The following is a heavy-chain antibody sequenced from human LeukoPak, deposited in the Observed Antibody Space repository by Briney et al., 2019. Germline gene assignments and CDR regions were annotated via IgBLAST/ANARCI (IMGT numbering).Heavy chain of an antibody. Sequence: SETLSLTCAVYGGSFSGYYWSWIRQPPGKGLEWIGEINHSGSTNYNPSLKSRVTISVDTSKNQFSLKPSSVTAADTAVYYCARGNCRSSRCKDYWGQGTLVTVSS. CDR3: ARGNCRSSRCKDY. D-gene: IGHD2-2*01. J-gene: IGHJ4*02. CDR2: INHSGST. V-gene: IGHV4-34*01. CDR1: GGSFSGYY.